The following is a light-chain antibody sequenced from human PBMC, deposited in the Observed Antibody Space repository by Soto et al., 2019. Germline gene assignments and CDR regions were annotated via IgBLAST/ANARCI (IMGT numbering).Light chain of an antibody. V-gene: IGLV1-40*01. Sequence: QSALTQTPSVSGALGQKITMSCTGSSSNIGAGYDVHWYQQFPGAAPRLLIYADNNRPSGVPDRFSASKSGTSASLAITGLQGEDEANYYCQPYDTSLSGVIFGAGTQLTVL. CDR3: QPYDTSLSGVI. CDR1: SSNIGAGYD. J-gene: IGLJ2*01. CDR2: ADN.